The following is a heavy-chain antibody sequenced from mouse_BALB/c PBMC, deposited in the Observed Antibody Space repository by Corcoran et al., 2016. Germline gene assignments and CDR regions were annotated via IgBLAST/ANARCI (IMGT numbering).Heavy chain of an antibody. J-gene: IGHJ4*01. CDR1: GNTFTNNG. D-gene: IGHD6-1*01. CDR2: INPYTGEP. V-gene: IGHV9-3-1*01. CDR3: TSEPYALDY. Sequence: QMQLVQSGTELKTPGETVKISCKAAGNTFTNNGMNWVKQAPGMGVKWVGWINPYTGEPTYDDDIKGRFGFSLETSASTAYLQINNLKNEDTATYCCTSEPYALDYWGQGTSVTVSS.